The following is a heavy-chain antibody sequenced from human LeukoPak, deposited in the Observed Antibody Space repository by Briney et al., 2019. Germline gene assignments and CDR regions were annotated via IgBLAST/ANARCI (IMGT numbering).Heavy chain of an antibody. CDR3: ARHYCSSTSCYGFGY. CDR1: GFTVSSNC. Sequence: GGSLRLSCVASGFTVSSNCMSWVRQAPGKGLEWVSVIYSDGSTYYSDSVKGRFTISRDNSKNTLYLQMNSLRAEDTALYYCARHYCSSTSCYGFGYWGQGTLVTVSS. CDR2: IYSDGST. J-gene: IGHJ4*02. V-gene: IGHV3-53*01. D-gene: IGHD2-2*01.